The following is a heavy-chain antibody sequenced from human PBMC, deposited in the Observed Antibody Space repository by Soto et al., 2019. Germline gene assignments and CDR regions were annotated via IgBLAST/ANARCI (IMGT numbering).Heavy chain of an antibody. V-gene: IGHV1-69*01. Sequence: QLVQSGAEVRKPGSTVKVSCRASGGTFTRSVISWVRQIPGHGPEWMGVIIADFGTASYAQKFRGRVTITTDDSATTVYMKMSSLKSEDTGIYFCTKDSILVPTESEGFDLWGQGTMVTVSS. J-gene: IGHJ3*01. CDR1: GGTFTRSV. CDR3: TKDSILVPTESEGFDL. D-gene: IGHD2-15*01. CDR2: IIADFGTA.